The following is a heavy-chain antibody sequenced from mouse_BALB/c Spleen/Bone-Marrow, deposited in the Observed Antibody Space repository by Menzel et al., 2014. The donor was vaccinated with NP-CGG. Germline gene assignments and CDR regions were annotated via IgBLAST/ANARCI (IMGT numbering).Heavy chain of an antibody. J-gene: IGHJ2*01. CDR3: AREANWNFDY. D-gene: IGHD4-1*01. CDR2: IYPGNVNT. V-gene: IGHV1S56*01. CDR1: GYTFTSYY. Sequence: VHLQQSGPELVKPGASVRISCKAAGYTFTSYYIHWVKQRPGQGLEWIGWIYPGNVNTKYNEKFKGKATLTADKSSSTAYFLLSSLTSEDSAVYFCAREANWNFDYWGQGTTLTVSS.